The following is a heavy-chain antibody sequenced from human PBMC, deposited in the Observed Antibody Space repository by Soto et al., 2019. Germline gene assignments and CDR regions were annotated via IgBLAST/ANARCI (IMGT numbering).Heavy chain of an antibody. Sequence: GGSVKVCCKASRYHFTGYYMHLVRKAPGQGLEWMGWINPNSGGTNYAQKFQGRVTMTRDTSISTAYMELSRLRSDDTAVHYCARVSGASYYDSSGQDVWGQGTTVTV. D-gene: IGHD3-22*01. CDR1: RYHFTGYY. CDR2: INPNSGGT. CDR3: ARVSGASYYDSSGQDV. V-gene: IGHV1-2*02. J-gene: IGHJ6*02.